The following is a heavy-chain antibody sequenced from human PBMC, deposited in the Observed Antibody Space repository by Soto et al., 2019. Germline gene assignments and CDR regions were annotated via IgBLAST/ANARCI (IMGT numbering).Heavy chain of an antibody. CDR1: VYTFTGYY. CDR2: INPNSGAT. J-gene: IGHJ3*02. CDR3: AAYYHILTGYHDAFDI. V-gene: IGHV1-2*04. Sequence: QVQLVQSGAEVKKPGASVKVSCKASVYTFTGYYMHWVRQAPGQGLEWMGWINPNSGATNYAQKFQGWVTMTRDTSSTAYMELNSLKSDETAVYYCAAYYHILTGYHDAFDIWGQGTMVTVSS. D-gene: IGHD3-9*01.